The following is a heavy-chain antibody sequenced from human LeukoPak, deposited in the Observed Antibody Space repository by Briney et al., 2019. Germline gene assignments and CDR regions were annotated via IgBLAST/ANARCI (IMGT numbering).Heavy chain of an antibody. D-gene: IGHD6-19*01. J-gene: IGHJ4*02. Sequence: GGSLRLSCAASGFTFSSYSMNWVRQAPGEGLEWVSSISSSSSYIYYADSVKGRFTISRDNAKNSLYLQMNSLRAEDTAVYYCARAGKYSSGWHHFDYWGQGTLVTVSS. V-gene: IGHV3-21*01. CDR2: ISSSSSYI. CDR3: ARAGKYSSGWHHFDY. CDR1: GFTFSSYS.